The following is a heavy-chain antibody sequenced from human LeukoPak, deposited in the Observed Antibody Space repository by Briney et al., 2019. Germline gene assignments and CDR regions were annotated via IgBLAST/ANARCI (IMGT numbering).Heavy chain of an antibody. J-gene: IGHJ4*02. CDR2: IKQDGSEK. CDR1: GFTFSSYW. V-gene: IGHV3-7*01. D-gene: IGHD6-19*01. Sequence: GGSLRLSCAASGFTFSSYWMNWVRQAPGKGLEWGANIKQDGSEKYYVDSVKGRFTISRDNTKNSLYLQMNSLRAEDTAVYYCAGGSGWLIDYWGQGTLVTVSS. CDR3: AGGSGWLIDY.